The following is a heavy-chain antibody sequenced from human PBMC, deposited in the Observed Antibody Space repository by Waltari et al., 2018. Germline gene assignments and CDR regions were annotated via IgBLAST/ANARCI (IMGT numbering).Heavy chain of an antibody. CDR3: ANYRVGRD. J-gene: IGHJ4*02. CDR2: IYSSGSTSGIT. V-gene: IGHV4-59*03. D-gene: IGHD1-7*01. CDR1: GRAISGSF. Sequence: QVQLQESGPGLVKPSETLSLTCTVSGRAISGSFWCWIWQPPGKGLEWIGYIYSSGSTSGITNYNPTLKSRVTISVDTSKNQFTLMLSSVTTAATAVYYCANYRVGRDWGQGTLVTVSS.